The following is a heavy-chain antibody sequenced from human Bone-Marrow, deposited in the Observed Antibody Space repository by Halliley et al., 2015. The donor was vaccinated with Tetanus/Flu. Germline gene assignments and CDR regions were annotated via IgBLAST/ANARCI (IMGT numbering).Heavy chain of an antibody. CDR2: IRDDSSYL. D-gene: IGHD3-3*01. Sequence: IRDDSSYLYYADAVKGRFTISRDNAKSSLYLQVNSLRAEDTGVYFCTRDLPCSLSYHNFRDYWGQGTLVTVSS. V-gene: IGHV3-21*01. CDR3: TRDLPCSLSYHNFRDY. J-gene: IGHJ4*02.